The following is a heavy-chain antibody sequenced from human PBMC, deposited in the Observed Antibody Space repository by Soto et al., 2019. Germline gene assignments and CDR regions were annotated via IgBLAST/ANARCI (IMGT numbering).Heavy chain of an antibody. CDR1: GFTFSSYS. D-gene: IGHD6-19*01. Sequence: GGSLRLSCAASGFTFSSYSMNWVRQAPGKGLEWVSYISSSSSTIYYADSVKGRFTISRDNAKNSLYLQMNSLRAEDTAVYYCARECSSGPECSLFFHIPPLDYWGQGTLVTVSS. CDR3: ARECSSGPECSLFFHIPPLDY. CDR2: ISSSSSTI. V-gene: IGHV3-48*01. J-gene: IGHJ4*02.